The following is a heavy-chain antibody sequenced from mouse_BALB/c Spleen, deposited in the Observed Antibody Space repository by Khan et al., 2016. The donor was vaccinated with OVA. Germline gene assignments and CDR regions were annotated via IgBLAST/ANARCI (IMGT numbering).Heavy chain of an antibody. V-gene: IGHV1-12*01. Sequence: QVQLQQSGAELVKPGASVKMSCKASGYTFTSYNMHWVKQTPGQGLEWIGAIYPGNGDTSYNQKFKGKATLTADKSSSPAYMQLSSLKSEDSAVYYCARSGTTGYYAMDYWGQGTSVTVSS. CDR3: ARSGTTGYYAMDY. D-gene: IGHD1-1*01. J-gene: IGHJ4*01. CDR1: GYTFTSYN. CDR2: IYPGNGDT.